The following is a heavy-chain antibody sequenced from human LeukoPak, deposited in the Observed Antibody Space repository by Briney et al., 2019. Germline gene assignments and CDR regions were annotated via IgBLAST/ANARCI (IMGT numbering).Heavy chain of an antibody. J-gene: IGHJ5*02. V-gene: IGHV3-11*04. Sequence: GGSLRLSCAASGFTFSDYYMSWIRQAPGKGLEWVSYISSSGSTIYYADSVKGRFTISRDNAKNSLYLQMNSLRAEDTAVYYCARIQHLELWFGEFNWFDPWGQGTLVTVSS. CDR2: ISSSGSTI. D-gene: IGHD3-10*01. CDR1: GFTFSDYY. CDR3: ARIQHLELWFGEFNWFDP.